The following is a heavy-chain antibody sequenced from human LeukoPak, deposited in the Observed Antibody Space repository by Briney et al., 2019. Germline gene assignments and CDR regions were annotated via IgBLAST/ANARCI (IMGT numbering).Heavy chain of an antibody. CDR1: GFTFSSYS. V-gene: IGHV3-48*01. D-gene: IGHD6-13*01. CDR3: ARDHGGLGAAAGTC. CDR2: ISSSSSTI. J-gene: IGHJ4*02. Sequence: PGGSLRLSCAASGFTFSSYSMNWVRQAPGKGLEWVSYISSSSSTIYYADSVKGRFTISRDNAKNSLYLQMNSLGAEDTAVYYCARDHGGLGAAAGTCWGQGTLVTVSS.